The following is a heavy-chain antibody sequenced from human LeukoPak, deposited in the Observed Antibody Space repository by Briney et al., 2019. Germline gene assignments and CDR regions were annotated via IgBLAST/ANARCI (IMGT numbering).Heavy chain of an antibody. J-gene: IGHJ4*02. V-gene: IGHV3-9*01. D-gene: IGHD6-6*01. CDR1: GFTFDDYA. CDR2: IRWNSGSI. Sequence: GGSLRLSCAASGFTFDDYAMHWVRQAPGKGLEWVSGIRWNSGSIGYADSVKGRFTISRDNAKNSLYLQMNSLRAEDTALYYCAKATYSSSSFNYFDYWGQGTLVTVSS. CDR3: AKATYSSSSFNYFDY.